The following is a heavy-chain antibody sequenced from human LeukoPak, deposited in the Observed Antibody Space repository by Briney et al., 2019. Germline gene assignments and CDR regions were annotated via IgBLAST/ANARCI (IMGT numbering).Heavy chain of an antibody. V-gene: IGHV3-7*04. J-gene: IGHJ4*02. Sequence: GGSLRLSCVASGFTFSFYWMAWVRQAPGKGLEWVANIKQDGSEKYYVDSVKGRFTISRDNAKNSLYLQMNSLRAEDTAVYYCARDEHQYYSESSGRFDFWGQGTLVTVSS. D-gene: IGHD3-22*01. CDR2: IKQDGSEK. CDR3: ARDEHQYYSESSGRFDF. CDR1: GFTFSFYW.